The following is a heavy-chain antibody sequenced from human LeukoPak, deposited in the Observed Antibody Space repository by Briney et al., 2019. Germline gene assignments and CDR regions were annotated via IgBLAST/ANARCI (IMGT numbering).Heavy chain of an antibody. CDR2: IYYSGST. D-gene: IGHD6-13*01. J-gene: IGHJ6*02. Sequence: PSETLSLTCTVSGGSISSYYWSWIRQPPGRGLEWIGYIYYSGSTNYNPSLKSRVTISVDTSKNQFSLKLSSVTAADTAAYYCARLSGIAAAGTFGYYYYYGMDVWGQGTTVTVSS. CDR3: ARLSGIAAAGTFGYYYYYGMDV. V-gene: IGHV4-59*01. CDR1: GGSISSYY.